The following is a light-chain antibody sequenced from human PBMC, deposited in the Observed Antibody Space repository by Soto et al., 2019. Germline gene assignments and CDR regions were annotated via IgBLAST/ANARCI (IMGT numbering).Light chain of an antibody. J-gene: IGKJ1*01. V-gene: IGKV1-39*01. CDR3: QQSYSTPRT. Sequence: DIQMTQSPSSLSASVGDRVTITCRASQSISSSLNWYRQRPGKAPQLLIYDASTLQSGVPSRFSGSGSGTDLTLTISSLQPEDFAAYHCQQSYSTPRTFGQGTKVEMK. CDR1: QSISSS. CDR2: DAS.